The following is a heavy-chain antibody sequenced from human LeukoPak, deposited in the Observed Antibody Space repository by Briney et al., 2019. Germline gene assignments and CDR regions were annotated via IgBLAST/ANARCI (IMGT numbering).Heavy chain of an antibody. CDR2: FNPGDDTT. Sequence: GASVKVSCRAGGHAFSSNYIHWVRQGPGQGLDWMGMFNPGDDTTTYAQKFRGRVTMTRDTSKTTFYLQLSGLRSEDTAVYYCASCDFLSGYCSSWGQGSLVTVSS. V-gene: IGHV1-46*01. D-gene: IGHD3-3*01. CDR1: GHAFSSNY. J-gene: IGHJ5*02. CDR3: ASCDFLSGYCSS.